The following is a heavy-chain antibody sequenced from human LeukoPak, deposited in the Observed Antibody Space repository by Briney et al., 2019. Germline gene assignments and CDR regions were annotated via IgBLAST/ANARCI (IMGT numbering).Heavy chain of an antibody. CDR1: GFTFSIYG. Sequence: GGSLRLSCAASGFTFSIYGMQWVRQAPGKGLEWVAFIRYDGNNKYYADSVKGRFTISRDNSKNTLYLQMNSLRAEDTAVYYCAKIGPQLWWVDYWGRGTLVTVSS. CDR2: IRYDGNNK. V-gene: IGHV3-30*02. J-gene: IGHJ4*02. D-gene: IGHD2-21*01. CDR3: AKIGPQLWWVDY.